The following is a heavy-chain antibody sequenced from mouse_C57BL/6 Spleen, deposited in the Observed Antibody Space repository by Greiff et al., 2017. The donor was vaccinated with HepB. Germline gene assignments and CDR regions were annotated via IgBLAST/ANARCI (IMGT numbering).Heavy chain of an antibody. CDR1: GYAFSSSW. J-gene: IGHJ2*01. V-gene: IGHV1-82*01. D-gene: IGHD1-1*01. Sequence: LQLQQSGPELVKPGASVKISCKASGYAFSSSWMNWVKQRPGKGLEWIGRIYPGDGDTNYNGKFKGKATLTADKSSSTAYMQLSSLASEDSAVYFGAKSIATVVAPYFDYWGQGTTLTVSS. CDR2: IYPGDGDT. CDR3: AKSIATVVAPYFDY.